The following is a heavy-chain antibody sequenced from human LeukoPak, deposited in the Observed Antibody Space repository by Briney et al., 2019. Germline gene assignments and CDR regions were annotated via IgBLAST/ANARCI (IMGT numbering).Heavy chain of an antibody. D-gene: IGHD6-19*01. CDR1: GSSINSGYY. CDR2: IYHSGST. J-gene: IGHJ4*02. V-gene: IGHV4-38-2*01. CDR3: ARGIDTSGWYDY. Sequence: PSETLSLTCAVSGSSINSGYYWGWIRQPPGKGLGWIGSIYHSGSTYYNPSLKSRATIPVDTSKNHFSLKLSSVTAADTAVYYCARGIDTSGWYDYWGQGTLVTVSS.